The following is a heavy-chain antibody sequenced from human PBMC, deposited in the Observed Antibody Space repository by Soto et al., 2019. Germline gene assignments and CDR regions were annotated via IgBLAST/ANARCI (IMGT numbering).Heavy chain of an antibody. CDR1: GFTFSSYG. V-gene: IGHV3-33*01. D-gene: IGHD1-26*01. J-gene: IGHJ3*02. Sequence: PGGSLRLSCAASGFTFSSYGMHWVRQAPGKGLEWVAVIWYDGSNKYYADSVKGRFTISRDNSKNTLYLQMNSLRAEDTAVYYCARDRVGPRDTSAFDIWGQGTMVTVSS. CDR2: IWYDGSNK. CDR3: ARDRVGPRDTSAFDI.